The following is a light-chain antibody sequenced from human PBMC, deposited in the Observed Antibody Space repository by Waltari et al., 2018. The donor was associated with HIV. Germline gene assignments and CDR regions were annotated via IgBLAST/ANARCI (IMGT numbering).Light chain of an antibody. Sequence: ELVLTQSPAPLSLSPGERATLSCRASQSVSSSLSCYQQKPGQAPRLLIYYTSNRATGIPARFIGSGSGTDFTLTTSSLEPEDFAVYYCQQRINWSIYTFGQGTKLDIK. CDR3: QQRINWSIYT. J-gene: IGKJ2*01. V-gene: IGKV3-11*01. CDR1: QSVSSS. CDR2: YTS.